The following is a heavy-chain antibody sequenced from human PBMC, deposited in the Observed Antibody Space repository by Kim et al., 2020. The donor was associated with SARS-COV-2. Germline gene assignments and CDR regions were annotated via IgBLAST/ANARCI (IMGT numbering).Heavy chain of an antibody. CDR3: ANPAMAGFK. CDR1: GFTFSSNW. Sequence: GGSLRLSCVVSGFTFSSNWMSWVRQAPGKGLEWVATIKEDGSEAYYVDSVKGRFTISRDNAKNSLNLHMNSLRDEDTAVYYCANPAMAGFKWGQGTQVTV. J-gene: IGHJ4*02. D-gene: IGHD6-19*01. CDR2: IKEDGSEA. V-gene: IGHV3-7*03.